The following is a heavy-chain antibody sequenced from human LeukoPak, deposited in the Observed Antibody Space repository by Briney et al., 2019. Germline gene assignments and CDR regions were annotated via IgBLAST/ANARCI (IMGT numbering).Heavy chain of an antibody. CDR2: IIPIFGTA. CDR1: GGTFSSYA. CDR3: AADSARIVGATHDAFDI. D-gene: IGHD1-26*01. J-gene: IGHJ3*02. V-gene: IGHV1-69*13. Sequence: GASVTVSFKASGGTFSSYAISWVRQAPGQGLEWMGGIIPIFGTANYAQKFQGRVTITADESTSTAYMELSSLRSEDTAVYYCAADSARIVGATHDAFDIWGQGTMVTVSS.